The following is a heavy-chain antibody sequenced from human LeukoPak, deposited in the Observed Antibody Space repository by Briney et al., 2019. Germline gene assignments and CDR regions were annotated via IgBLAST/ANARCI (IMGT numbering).Heavy chain of an antibody. CDR3: ARGGRIVVVVAATMLWFDP. V-gene: IGHV3-21*01. Sequence: PGGSLRLSCAASGFTFSSYSMNWVRQAPGKGLEWVSSISSSSSYIYYADSVKGRFTISRDNAKNSLYLQMNSLRAEDTAVYYCARGGRIVVVVAATMLWFDPWGQGTLVTVSS. CDR1: GFTFSSYS. J-gene: IGHJ5*02. CDR2: ISSSSSYI. D-gene: IGHD2-15*01.